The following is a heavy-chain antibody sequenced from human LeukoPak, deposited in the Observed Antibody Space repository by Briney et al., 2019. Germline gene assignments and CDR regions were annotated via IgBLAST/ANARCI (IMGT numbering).Heavy chain of an antibody. Sequence: PGGSLRLSCAASGFTFSSYAMHWVRQAPGKGLEWVAVTSYDGRYKYYSDSVKGRFTISRDNSENTLFLQMSSLRTEDAAVYYCAKKFGHCSSTSCYFDYWGQGTQVIVSS. CDR2: TSYDGRYK. V-gene: IGHV3-30*18. CDR1: GFTFSSYA. D-gene: IGHD2-2*01. CDR3: AKKFGHCSSTSCYFDY. J-gene: IGHJ4*02.